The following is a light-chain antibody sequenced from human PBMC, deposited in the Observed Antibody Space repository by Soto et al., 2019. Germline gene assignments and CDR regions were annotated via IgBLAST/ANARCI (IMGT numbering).Light chain of an antibody. J-gene: IGKJ1*01. CDR1: QRVFYSSNNDNY. CDR3: QQYYTTPWT. Sequence: DIVMTKSPDSLSVSLGEMATINCKSSQRVFYSSNNDNYLAWYQQKPGHPPKLLIYWASKREAGVTDRFSGSGAGTDFTLTISSLQTEDVAVYYCQQYYTTPWTFGQGTQLEIQ. V-gene: IGKV4-1*01. CDR2: WAS.